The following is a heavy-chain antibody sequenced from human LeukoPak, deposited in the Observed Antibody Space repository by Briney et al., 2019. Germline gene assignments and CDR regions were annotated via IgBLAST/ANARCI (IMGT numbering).Heavy chain of an antibody. J-gene: IGHJ4*02. CDR3: ARGQDIVVVVAATPGRYYFDY. CDR1: GGSFSGYY. D-gene: IGHD2-15*01. Sequence: SETLSLTCTVYGGSFSGYYWSWIRQPPGKGLEWIGEINLSGSTNYNPSLKSRVTISVDTSKNQFSLKLSSVTAADTAVYYCARGQDIVVVVAATPGRYYFDYWGQGTLVTVSS. CDR2: INLSGST. V-gene: IGHV4-34*01.